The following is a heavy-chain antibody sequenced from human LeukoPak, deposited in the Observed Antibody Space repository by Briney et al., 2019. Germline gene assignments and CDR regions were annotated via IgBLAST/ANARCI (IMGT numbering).Heavy chain of an antibody. V-gene: IGHV5-51*01. D-gene: IGHD1-14*01. J-gene: IGHJ4*02. Sequence: GESLKISCEASGYSFTNYWIAWVRQMPGKGLEWMGIIYPGSDARYSPSFQGQVTISADTSSTTAYLQWSSLKASDTAMYYCARGGPETENRRHGNDYWGQGTLVTVSS. CDR3: ARGGPETENRRHGNDY. CDR1: GYSFTNYW. CDR2: IYPGSDA.